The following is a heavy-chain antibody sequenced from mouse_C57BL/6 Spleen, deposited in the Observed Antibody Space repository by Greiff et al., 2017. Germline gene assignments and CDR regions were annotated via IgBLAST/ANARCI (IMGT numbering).Heavy chain of an antibody. Sequence: EVKLQESGPGLVKPSQSLSLTCSVTGYSITSGYYWNWIRQFPGNKLEWMGYISYDGSNNYNPSLKNRFSITRDTSKNQFFLKLNSVTTEDTATYYCAKLTGSAYWGQGTLVTVSA. CDR1: GYSITSGYY. D-gene: IGHD4-1*01. CDR3: AKLTGSAY. V-gene: IGHV3-6*01. CDR2: ISYDGSN. J-gene: IGHJ3*01.